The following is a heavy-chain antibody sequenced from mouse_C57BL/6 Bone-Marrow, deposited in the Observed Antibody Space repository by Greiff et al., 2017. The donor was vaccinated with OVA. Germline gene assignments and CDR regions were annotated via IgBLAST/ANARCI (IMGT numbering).Heavy chain of an antibody. V-gene: IGHV1-54*01. CDR1: GYAFTNYL. CDR3: ARSPLITTVVDWHFDV. J-gene: IGHJ1*03. Sequence: QVQLQQSGAELVRPGTSVKVSCKASGYAFTNYLIEWVKQRPGQGLEWIGVINPGSGGTNYNEKFKGKATLTADKSSSTAYMQLSSLTSEDSAVYFCARSPLITTVVDWHFDVWGTGTTVTVSS. D-gene: IGHD1-1*01. CDR2: INPGSGGT.